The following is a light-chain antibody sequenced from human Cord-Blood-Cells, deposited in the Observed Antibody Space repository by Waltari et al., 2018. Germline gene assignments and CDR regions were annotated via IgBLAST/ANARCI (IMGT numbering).Light chain of an antibody. Sequence: QSALTQPRSVYGSPGQSVTISCTGTSRDVGGYNSVSWYQQHPGKAPNLMIYDVSKRPAGVPDRFSGSKSGNTASLTISGLQAEDEADYYCCSYAGSYVVFGGGTKLTVL. CDR1: SRDVGGYNS. J-gene: IGLJ2*01. CDR2: DVS. CDR3: CSYAGSYVV. V-gene: IGLV2-11*01.